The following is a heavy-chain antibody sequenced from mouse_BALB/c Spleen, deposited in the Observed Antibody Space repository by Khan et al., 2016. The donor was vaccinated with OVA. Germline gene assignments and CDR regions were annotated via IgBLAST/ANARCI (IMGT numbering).Heavy chain of an antibody. CDR1: GFTLTTYG. D-gene: IGHD1-1*01. V-gene: IGHV2-9*02. CDR3: ARAYYYGSWFAY. CDR2: IWAGGST. Sequence: QVQLKESGPGLVAPSQSLSITCTASGFTLTTYGVHWVRQPPGKGLEWLGVIWAGGSTTYNSALMSRLSISKDDSKCQASLKMNSLQTDDTAMYYCARAYYYGSWFAYWGQGTLVTVSA. J-gene: IGHJ3*01.